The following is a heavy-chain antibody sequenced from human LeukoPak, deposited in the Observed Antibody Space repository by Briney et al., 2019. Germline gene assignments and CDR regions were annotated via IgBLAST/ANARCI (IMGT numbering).Heavy chain of an antibody. CDR3: AKDRDYGDYPSAYYYYMDV. Sequence: GGSLRLSCAASGFTFSTYGIHWGRQAPGKGLEWVAFIRYDGTNKRYADSVKGRFTISRDNSKNMLYLQMNSLRAEDTAVYHCAKDRDYGDYPSAYYYYMDVWGKGTTVTVS. D-gene: IGHD4-17*01. V-gene: IGHV3-30*02. CDR1: GFTFSTYG. CDR2: IRYDGTNK. J-gene: IGHJ6*03.